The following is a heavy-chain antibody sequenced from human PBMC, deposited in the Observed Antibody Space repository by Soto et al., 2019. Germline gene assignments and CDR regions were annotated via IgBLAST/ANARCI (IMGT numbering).Heavy chain of an antibody. J-gene: IGHJ4*02. V-gene: IGHV4-59*01. D-gene: IGHD1-26*01. Sequence: PSETLSLTCTVSGGSISSYYWSWIRQPPGKGLEWIGYIYYSGSTNYNPSLKSRVTISVDTSKNQFSLKLSSVTAADTAVYYCARGPRKWELQYYFDYWVQGTLVTVSS. CDR3: ARGPRKWELQYYFDY. CDR1: GGSISSYY. CDR2: IYYSGST.